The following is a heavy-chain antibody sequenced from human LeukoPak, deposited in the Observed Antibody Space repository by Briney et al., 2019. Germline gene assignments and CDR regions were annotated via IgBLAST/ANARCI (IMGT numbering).Heavy chain of an antibody. J-gene: IGHJ4*02. CDR3: ARDASGGYYLFDY. Sequence: PGGSLGLSCAASGFTFSSYAMHWVRQAPGKGLEWVAVISYDGSNKYYADSVKGRFTISRDNSKNTLYLQMNSLRAEDTAVYYCARDASGGYYLFDYWGQGTLVTVSS. D-gene: IGHD3-22*01. CDR1: GFTFSSYA. CDR2: ISYDGSNK. V-gene: IGHV3-30*04.